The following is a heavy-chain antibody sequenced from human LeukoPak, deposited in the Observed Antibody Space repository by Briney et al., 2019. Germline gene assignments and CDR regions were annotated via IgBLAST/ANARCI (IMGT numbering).Heavy chain of an antibody. CDR2: IWFDGSDK. Sequence: GGSLRLSCAASGFTFSSYGFHWVRQIPGKGLEWVAGIWFDGSDKYYADSVKGRFTISRDNSKNTVYLQMNSLRSEDTAVYYCARDQRYRSSARCTDFDYWGQGTLVTVSS. V-gene: IGHV3-33*01. J-gene: IGHJ4*02. CDR3: ARDQRYRSSARCTDFDY. CDR1: GFTFSSYG. D-gene: IGHD2-2*01.